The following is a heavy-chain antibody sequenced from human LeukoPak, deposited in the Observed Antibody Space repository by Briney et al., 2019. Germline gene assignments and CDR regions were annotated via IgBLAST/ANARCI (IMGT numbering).Heavy chain of an antibody. J-gene: IGHJ4*02. V-gene: IGHV3-23*01. CDR2: ISGSGGST. CDR1: GFTFSSYA. Sequence: PGGSLRLSCAASGFTFSSYAMSWVRQAPGKGLEWVSAISGSGGSTYYADSVKGRSTISRDNSKNTLYLQMNSLRAEDTAVYYCAKVIAVATNIFDYWGQGTLVTVSS. CDR3: AKVIAVATNIFDY. D-gene: IGHD6-19*01.